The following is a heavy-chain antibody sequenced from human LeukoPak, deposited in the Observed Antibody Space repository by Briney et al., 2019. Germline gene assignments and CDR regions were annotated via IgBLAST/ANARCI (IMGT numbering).Heavy chain of an antibody. CDR2: IYYSGST. V-gene: IGHV4-59*11. CDR1: GVSISSHY. Sequence: SQTLSLTCTVSGVSISSHYWSWIRQPPGKGLEWIGYIYYSGSTNYNPSLKSRVTISVDTSKNQFSLKLSTVTAADAAVYYCARGWGYDFWSGHRDYMDVWGKGTTVTVSS. CDR3: ARGWGYDFWSGHRDYMDV. J-gene: IGHJ6*03. D-gene: IGHD3-3*01.